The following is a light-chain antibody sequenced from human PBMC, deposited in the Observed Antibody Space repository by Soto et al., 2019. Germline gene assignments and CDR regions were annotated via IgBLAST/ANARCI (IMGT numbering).Light chain of an antibody. Sequence: QSALTQPASVSGSPGQSITISCTGTSSDVGGYNYVSWYQQHPGKAPKLMIYDVSNRPSGVSNRFSGSKSGNTASLTISGLQGEDEADYYFSSYTSSSTDVFGTGTKVTVL. J-gene: IGLJ1*01. CDR1: SSDVGGYNY. CDR2: DVS. CDR3: SSYTSSSTDV. V-gene: IGLV2-14*01.